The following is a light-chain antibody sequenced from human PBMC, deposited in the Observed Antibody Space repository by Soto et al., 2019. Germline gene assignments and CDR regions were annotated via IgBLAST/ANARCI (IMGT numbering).Light chain of an antibody. J-gene: IGKJ4*01. Sequence: DIQMTQSPSAMSASVGDRVTITCRASQAISHYLAWFHQRPGKVPKRLIYGASTLQRGVPSRFSGSGSGTEFTLTISRLQPEDVGTYYCLQHNTYPLSFGGGTKVE. CDR2: GAS. CDR1: QAISHY. CDR3: LQHNTYPLS. V-gene: IGKV1-17*03.